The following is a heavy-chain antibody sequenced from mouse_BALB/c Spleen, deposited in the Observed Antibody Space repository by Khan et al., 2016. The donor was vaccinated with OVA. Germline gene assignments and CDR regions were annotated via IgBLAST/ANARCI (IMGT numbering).Heavy chain of an antibody. Sequence: VVLVVLGPGPVAPSHSLSITCPVSGFSLTGYGLNLVRQPLGKGLEWLGMILGDLSTDYNSALKSRLGISKDNYKGKVFLKMNSLQTDDTARDYCARAYYANYREAMDYWGQGTSVTVSS. CDR1: GFSLTGYG. D-gene: IGHD2-10*01. CDR2: ILGDLST. J-gene: IGHJ4*01. V-gene: IGHV2-6-7*01. CDR3: ARAYYANYREAMDY.